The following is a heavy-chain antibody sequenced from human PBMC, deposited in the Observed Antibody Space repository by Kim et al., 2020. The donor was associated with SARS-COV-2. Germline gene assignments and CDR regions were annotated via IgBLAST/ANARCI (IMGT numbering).Heavy chain of an antibody. V-gene: IGHV1-46*01. J-gene: IGHJ3*02. CDR1: GYTFTSYY. Sequence: ASVKVSCKASGYTFTSYYMHWVRQAPGQGLEWMGIINPSGGSTSYAQKFQGRVTMTRDTSTSTVYMELSSLRSEDTAVYYCATTLYSSGYQNDEGAFDIWGQGTMVTVSS. D-gene: IGHD3-22*01. CDR2: INPSGGST. CDR3: ATTLYSSGYQNDEGAFDI.